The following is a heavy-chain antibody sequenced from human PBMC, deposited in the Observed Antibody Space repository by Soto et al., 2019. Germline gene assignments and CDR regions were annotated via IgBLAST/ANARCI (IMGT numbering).Heavy chain of an antibody. D-gene: IGHD3-10*01. CDR2: INADNGNT. CDR3: AGDGENYSSGMDV. Sequence: ASVKVSCKASGYTFTSYAIHWVRQAPGQRLEWMGWINADNGNTKYSQKFQGRVTITRDTSASTAHMEVSSLRSEDTAVYYCAGDGENYSSGMDVGGKGTTVTVPS. CDR1: GYTFTSYA. J-gene: IGHJ6*04. V-gene: IGHV1-3*01.